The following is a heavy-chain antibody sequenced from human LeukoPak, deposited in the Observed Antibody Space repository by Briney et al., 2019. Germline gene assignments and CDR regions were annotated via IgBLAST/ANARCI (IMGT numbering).Heavy chain of an antibody. CDR2: IASNGGSE. CDR3: AKRGHYSINWYHYFDY. D-gene: IGHD6-13*01. V-gene: IGHV3-30*18. Sequence: PGGSLSLSCAASGFTFTTYCLHWVRQAPGKGLEWVAAIASNGGSEYYADSVKGRFTISRDNSKNTLFLQMNSLRPDDSAVYYCAKRGHYSINWYHYFDYWGQGTLVTVSS. CDR1: GFTFTTYC. J-gene: IGHJ4*02.